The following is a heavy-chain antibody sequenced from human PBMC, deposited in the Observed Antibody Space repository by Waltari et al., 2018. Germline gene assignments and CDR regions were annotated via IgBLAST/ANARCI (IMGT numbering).Heavy chain of an antibody. CDR2: IYTSGST. Sequence: QVQLQESGPGLVKPSETLSLTCTVSGGSISSYYWSWIRQPAGKGLEWIGRIYTSGSTNYDPSLKSRVSMSVDTSKNQFSLKLSSVTAADTAVYYCARDRSRGYSYGHFDYWGQGTLVTVSS. J-gene: IGHJ4*02. CDR3: ARDRSRGYSYGHFDY. D-gene: IGHD5-18*01. CDR1: GGSISSYY. V-gene: IGHV4-4*07.